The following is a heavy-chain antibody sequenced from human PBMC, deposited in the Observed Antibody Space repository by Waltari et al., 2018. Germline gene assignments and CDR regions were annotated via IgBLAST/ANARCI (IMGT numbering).Heavy chain of an antibody. V-gene: IGHV5-51*01. D-gene: IGHD2-8*01. J-gene: IGHJ6*02. CDR1: GYSFTSYW. Sequence: EVQLVQSGAEVKQPGESLKISCKGSGYSFTSYWIGGVRQMPGKGLEWMGTIYPGDSESRYSPSFQGQVTISADKSISTAYLQWSSLKASDTAMYYCARSVYADYSYYGMDVWGQGTTVTVSS. CDR2: IYPGDSES. CDR3: ARSVYADYSYYGMDV.